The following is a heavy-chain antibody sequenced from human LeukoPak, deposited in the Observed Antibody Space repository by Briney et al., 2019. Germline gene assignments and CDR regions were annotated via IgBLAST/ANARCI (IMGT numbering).Heavy chain of an antibody. J-gene: IGHJ4*02. CDR3: ARVKAAAGTGWPETRWFDY. V-gene: IGHV1-46*01. CDR1: GYTFTSYY. Sequence: GASVKVSCKASGYTFTSYYMHWVRQAPGQGLEWMGIINPSGGSTSYAQKFQGRVTMTRDMSTSTVYMELSSLRSEDTAVYYCARVKAAAGTGWPETRWFDYWGQGTLVTVSS. D-gene: IGHD6-13*01. CDR2: INPSGGST.